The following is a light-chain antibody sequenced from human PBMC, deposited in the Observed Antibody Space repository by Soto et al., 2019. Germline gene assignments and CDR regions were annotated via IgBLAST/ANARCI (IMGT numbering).Light chain of an antibody. CDR2: DAS. CDR1: QTISTW. CDR3: QQYENYPWT. Sequence: DIKMTQSPSTLSASVGDRVTITCRASQTISTWLAWYQQKPGKAPKFLIYDASTLESGVPSRFSGSGSGTEFTLTISSLQPDDFATYYCQQYENYPWTFGQGTKVEFK. J-gene: IGKJ1*01. V-gene: IGKV1-5*01.